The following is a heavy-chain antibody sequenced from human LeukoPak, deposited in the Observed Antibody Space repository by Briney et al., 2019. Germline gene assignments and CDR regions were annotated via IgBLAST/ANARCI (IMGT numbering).Heavy chain of an antibody. CDR1: GFTFSSYG. D-gene: IGHD2-2*01. J-gene: IGHJ6*02. CDR2: INPSGGST. CDR3: ASPVVPAAVTPYYNYYGMDV. V-gene: IGHV1-46*01. Sequence: GGSLRLSCAASGFTFSSYGMHWVRQAPGQGLEWMGIINPSGGSTSYAQKFQGRVTMTRDTSTSTVYMELSSLRSEDTAVYYCASPVVPAAVTPYYNYYGMDVWGQGTTVTVSS.